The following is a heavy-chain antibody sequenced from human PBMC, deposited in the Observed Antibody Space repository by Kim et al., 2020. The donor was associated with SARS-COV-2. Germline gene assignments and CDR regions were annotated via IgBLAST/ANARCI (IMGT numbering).Heavy chain of an antibody. V-gene: IGHV1-3*01. J-gene: IGHJ4*02. Sequence: GNTKYSQNFQGRVTITGDTSASTVYMELNSLKSEDTGVYYCARGPPVEFDYWGQGTLVTVSS. D-gene: IGHD6-19*01. CDR2: GNT. CDR3: ARGPPVEFDY.